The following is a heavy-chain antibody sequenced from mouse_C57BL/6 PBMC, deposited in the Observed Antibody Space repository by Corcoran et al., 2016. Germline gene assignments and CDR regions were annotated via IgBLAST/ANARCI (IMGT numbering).Heavy chain of an antibody. J-gene: IGHJ3*01. Sequence: QVQLQQSGAELMKPGASVKLSCKATGYTFTGYWIEWVKQRPGHGLEWIGEILPGSCSTNYNEKFKGKATFTADTSSNTAYMQLSSLTTEDSAIYYCARDYYGNYDWFAYWGQGTLVTVSA. V-gene: IGHV1-9*01. CDR1: GYTFTGYW. CDR2: ILPGSCST. CDR3: ARDYYGNYDWFAY. D-gene: IGHD2-1*01.